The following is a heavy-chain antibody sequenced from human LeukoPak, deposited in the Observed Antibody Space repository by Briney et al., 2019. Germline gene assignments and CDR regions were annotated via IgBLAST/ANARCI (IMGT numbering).Heavy chain of an antibody. CDR3: AILAGGCSGSPTCDY. V-gene: IGHV3-30*03. CDR2: ISYDGSNK. CDR1: GSTFSSYG. J-gene: IGHJ4*02. D-gene: IGHD1-26*01. Sequence: NPGGSLRLSCAASGSTFSSYGMHWVRQAPGKGLEWVAVISYDGSNKYYADSVKGRFTISRDNSKNTLYLQMNSLRAEDTAVYYCAILAGGCSGSPTCDYWGQGVLVTVSS.